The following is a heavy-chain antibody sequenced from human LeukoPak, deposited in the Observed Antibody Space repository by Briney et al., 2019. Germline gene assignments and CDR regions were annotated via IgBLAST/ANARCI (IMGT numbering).Heavy chain of an antibody. J-gene: IGHJ5*02. CDR3: ARDGTGVPAAKGSWFDP. D-gene: IGHD2-2*01. CDR1: GFTFSSYA. V-gene: IGHV3-30-3*01. Sequence: PGGSLRLSCAASGFTFSSYAMHWVRQAPGKGLEWVAVISYDGSNKYYADSVKGRFTISRDNSKNTLYLQMNSLRAEDTAVYYCARDGTGVPAAKGSWFDPWGQGTLVTVSS. CDR2: ISYDGSNK.